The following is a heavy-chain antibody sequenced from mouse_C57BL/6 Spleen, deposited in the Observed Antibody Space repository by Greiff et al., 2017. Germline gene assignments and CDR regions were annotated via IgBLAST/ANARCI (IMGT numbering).Heavy chain of an antibody. Sequence: VQLQQSGAELVKPGASVKISCKASGYAFSSYWMNWVKQRPGKGLEWIGQIYPGDGDTNYNGKFKGKATLTADKSSSTAYMQLSSLTSEDSAVYFCARSHYGSSSDYWGQGTTLTVSS. J-gene: IGHJ2*01. CDR3: ARSHYGSSSDY. D-gene: IGHD1-1*01. V-gene: IGHV1-80*01. CDR2: IYPGDGDT. CDR1: GYAFSSYW.